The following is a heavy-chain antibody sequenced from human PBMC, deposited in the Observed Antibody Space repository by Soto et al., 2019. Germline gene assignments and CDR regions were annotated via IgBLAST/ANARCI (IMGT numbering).Heavy chain of an antibody. Sequence: SETLSLTCAVYGGSFSGYYWSWIRQPPGKGLEWIGEINHSGSTNYNPSLKSRVTISVDTSKNQFSLKLSSVTAADTAVYYCARGVATIGPWGQGNLVTVSS. J-gene: IGHJ5*02. CDR3: ARGVATIGP. CDR1: GGSFSGYY. V-gene: IGHV4-34*01. D-gene: IGHD5-12*01. CDR2: INHSGST.